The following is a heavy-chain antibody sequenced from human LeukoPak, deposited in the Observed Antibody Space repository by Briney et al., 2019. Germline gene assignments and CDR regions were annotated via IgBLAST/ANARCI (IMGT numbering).Heavy chain of an antibody. V-gene: IGHV1-69*05. CDR1: GGTFSSYA. J-gene: IGHJ6*03. Sequence: EASVKVSCKASGGTFSSYAISWVRQAPGQGLEWMGGIIPIFGTANYAQKFQGRVTITTDESTSTAYMELSSLRSEDTAVYYCARGAIFGVVGYYYYYMDVWGKGTTVTVSS. CDR3: ARGAIFGVVGYYYYYMDV. CDR2: IIPIFGTA. D-gene: IGHD3-3*01.